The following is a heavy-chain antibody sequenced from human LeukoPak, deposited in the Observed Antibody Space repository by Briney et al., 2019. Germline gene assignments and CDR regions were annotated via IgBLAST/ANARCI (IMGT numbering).Heavy chain of an antibody. CDR1: GGSISSSSYY. D-gene: IGHD3-22*01. J-gene: IGHJ4*02. CDR3: AKDGDWHYDSSGYSGEDYFDY. CDR2: IYYSGST. V-gene: IGHV4-39*02. Sequence: SETLSLTCTVSGGSISSSSYYWGWIRQSPGKGLEWIGSIYYSGSTYYNPSLKSRLTMSLDTSKNHFSLKLSSVTAADTAVYYCAKDGDWHYDSSGYSGEDYFDYWGQGTLVTVSS.